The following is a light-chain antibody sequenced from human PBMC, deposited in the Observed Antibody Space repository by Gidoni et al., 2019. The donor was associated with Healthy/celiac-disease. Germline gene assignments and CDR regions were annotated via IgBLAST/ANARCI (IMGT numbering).Light chain of an antibody. Sequence: DIVMTQSPATLSVSPGERATLYCRASQSVSSNLAWYQQKHGQAPRLLIYGASTRATGIPARFSGSGSGTEFTLTISSLQSEEFAVYYCQQYNNWPLWTFGQGTKVEIK. CDR1: QSVSSN. V-gene: IGKV3-15*01. CDR3: QQYNNWPLWT. CDR2: GAS. J-gene: IGKJ1*01.